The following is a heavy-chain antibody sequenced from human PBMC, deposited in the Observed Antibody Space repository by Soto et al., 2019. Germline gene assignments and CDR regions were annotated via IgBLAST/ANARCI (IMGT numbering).Heavy chain of an antibody. CDR3: ATGPIAVAGTERWFDP. Sequence: ASVKVSCKVSGYTLTELSMHWVRQAPGKGLEWMGGFDPEDGETIYAQKFQGRVTMTEDTSTDTAYMELSSLGSEDTAVYYCATGPIAVAGTERWFDPWGQGTLVTVSS. V-gene: IGHV1-24*01. CDR1: GYTLTELS. CDR2: FDPEDGET. D-gene: IGHD6-19*01. J-gene: IGHJ5*02.